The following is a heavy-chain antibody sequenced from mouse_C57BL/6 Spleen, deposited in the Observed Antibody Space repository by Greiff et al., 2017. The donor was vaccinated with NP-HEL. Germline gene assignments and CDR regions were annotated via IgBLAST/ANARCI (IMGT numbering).Heavy chain of an antibody. Sequence: QVQLKQPGTELVKPGAAVKRSCKASGDTCTSYWMHWVKQRPGQGLEWIGNINPSKGGTNYNEKFKSKATLTVDKSSSTAYIQLSSLTSEDSAVYYCARSGAGGYWGQGTTLTVSS. J-gene: IGHJ2*01. CDR1: GDTCTSYW. D-gene: IGHD3-1*01. CDR3: ARSGAGGY. CDR2: INPSKGGT. V-gene: IGHV1-53*01.